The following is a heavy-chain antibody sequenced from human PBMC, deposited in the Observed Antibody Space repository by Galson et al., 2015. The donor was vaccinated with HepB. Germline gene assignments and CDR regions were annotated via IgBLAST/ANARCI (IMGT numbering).Heavy chain of an antibody. V-gene: IGHV4-59*01. J-gene: IGHJ5*02. CDR2: IYYSGST. CDR1: GGSISSYY. D-gene: IGHD6-13*01. Sequence: ETLSLTCTVSGGSISSYYWSWIRQPPGKGLEWIGYIYYSGSTNYNPSLKSRVTISVDTSKNQFSLKLSSVTAADTAVYYCARGGQQLVPYNWFDPWGQGTLVTVSS. CDR3: ARGGQQLVPYNWFDP.